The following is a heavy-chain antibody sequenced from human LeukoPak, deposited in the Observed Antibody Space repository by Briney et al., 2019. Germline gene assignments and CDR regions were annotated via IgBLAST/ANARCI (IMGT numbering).Heavy chain of an antibody. D-gene: IGHD3-3*01. Sequence: GGSLRLSCAASGFTFSDYYMSWIRQAPGKGLEWVSYISSSGSTIYYADSVKGRFTISRDNAKNSLYLQMNSLRAEDTAVYYCASTIFGVVPRYCYYYGMDVWGQGTTVTVSS. V-gene: IGHV3-11*01. CDR3: ASTIFGVVPRYCYYYGMDV. CDR2: ISSSGSTI. J-gene: IGHJ6*02. CDR1: GFTFSDYY.